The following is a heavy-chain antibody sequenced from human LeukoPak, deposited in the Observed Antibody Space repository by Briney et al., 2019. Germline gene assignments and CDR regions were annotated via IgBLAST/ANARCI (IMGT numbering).Heavy chain of an antibody. CDR3: ARHIGDYVDY. CDR2: ISYSGNT. Sequence: SETLSLTCTVSGGSISSYYWSWIRQPPGKGLEWIGYISYSGNTNFNPSLKSRVSMSGDTSKNQVSLKLSSVTAADTAVYYCARHIGDYVDYWGQGTLVTVSS. V-gene: IGHV4-59*01. CDR1: GGSISSYY. D-gene: IGHD4-17*01. J-gene: IGHJ4*02.